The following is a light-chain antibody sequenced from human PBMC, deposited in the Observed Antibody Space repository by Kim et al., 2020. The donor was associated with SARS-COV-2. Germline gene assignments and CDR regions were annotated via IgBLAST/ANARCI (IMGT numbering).Light chain of an antibody. CDR2: GAS. Sequence: EIVLTQSPGTLSLSPGERATLSCRASQILTTSYVSWYQHKPGQAPMLLIYGASSTAAGTPDRFSGSWSATDFTLTISRLEPEDFAVYFCQQYDTSPRTFGPGTQVDIK. V-gene: IGKV3-20*01. J-gene: IGKJ1*01. CDR1: QILTTSY. CDR3: QQYDTSPRT.